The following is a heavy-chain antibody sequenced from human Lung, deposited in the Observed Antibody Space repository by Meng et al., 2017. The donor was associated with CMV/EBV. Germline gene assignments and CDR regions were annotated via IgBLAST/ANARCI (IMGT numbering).Heavy chain of an antibody. CDR3: ASVYSSSSLFDY. D-gene: IGHD6-6*01. Sequence: CKASGGTFSSYAISWVRQAPGQGLEWMGGIIPILGIANYAQKFQGRVTITADKSTSAAYMELSSLRSEDTAVYYCASVYSSSSLFDYWGQGTLVTVSS. V-gene: IGHV1-69*10. CDR1: GGTFSSYA. CDR2: IIPILGIA. J-gene: IGHJ4*02.